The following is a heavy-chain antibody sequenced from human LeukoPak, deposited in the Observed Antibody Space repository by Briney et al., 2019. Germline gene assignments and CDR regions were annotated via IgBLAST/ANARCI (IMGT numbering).Heavy chain of an antibody. CDR2: IYHSGST. D-gene: IGHD5-12*01. V-gene: IGHV4-30-2*01. CDR3: ARVGVGSGYEYSDY. CDR1: GGSISSGGYS. Sequence: PSETLSLTCAVSGGSISSGGYSWSWIRQPPGKGLEWIGYIYHSGSTYYNPSLKSRVTISVDRSKNQFSLKLSSVTAADTAVYYCARVGVGSGYEYSDYWGQGTLVTVSS. J-gene: IGHJ4*02.